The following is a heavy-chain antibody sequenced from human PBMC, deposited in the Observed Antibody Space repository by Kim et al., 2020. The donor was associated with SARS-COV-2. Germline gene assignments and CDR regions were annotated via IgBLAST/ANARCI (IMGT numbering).Heavy chain of an antibody. CDR2: IYYSGST. J-gene: IGHJ4*02. CDR3: ATTPFAGYSGYDFDSMYFDY. Sequence: SETLSLTCTVSGGSISCYYWSWIRQLPGKGLEWIGYIYYSGSTNYNPSLKSRVTISVDTSKNQFSMKLSSVTAADTAVYYCATTPFAGYSGYDFDSMYFDYWGQGTLVTGSS. CDR1: GGSISCYY. V-gene: IGHV4-59*13. D-gene: IGHD5-12*01.